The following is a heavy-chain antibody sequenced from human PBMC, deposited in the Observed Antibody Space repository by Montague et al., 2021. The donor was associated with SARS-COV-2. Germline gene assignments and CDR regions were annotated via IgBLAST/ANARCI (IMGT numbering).Heavy chain of an antibody. V-gene: IGHV4-34*01. D-gene: IGHD4-23*01. CDR2: INNCGAA. Sequence: SETLSLTCSVSGGSISGCYWNWIRQTPGRGLEWIGDINNCGAANSNPSLKSRVTLSVDTSKSEFSLSLTSVTAADTAVYYCARERVGGVALFDTWGQGTLVTVSS. CDR3: ARERVGGVALFDT. J-gene: IGHJ5*02. CDR1: GGSISGCY.